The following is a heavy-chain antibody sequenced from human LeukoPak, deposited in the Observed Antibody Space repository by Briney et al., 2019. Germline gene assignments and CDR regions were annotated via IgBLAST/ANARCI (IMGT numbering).Heavy chain of an antibody. CDR1: GLSFSNYG. J-gene: IGHJ4*02. D-gene: IGHD6-13*01. Sequence: GGSLRLSCTASGLSFSNYGMSWVRQVPGKGLEWVSTLSSSGTTIYADSVKGRFTISRAYSGNTLFLQMDSLRAEDTALYYCARVGYSRSWYFFDFWGQGTLVTVSS. V-gene: IGHV3-23*01. CDR2: LSSSGTT. CDR3: ARVGYSRSWYFFDF.